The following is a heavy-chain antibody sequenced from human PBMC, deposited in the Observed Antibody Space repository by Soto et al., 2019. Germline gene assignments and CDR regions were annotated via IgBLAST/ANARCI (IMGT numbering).Heavy chain of an antibody. V-gene: IGHV3-23*01. CDR3: AKETASGGNSYYFDN. J-gene: IGHJ4*02. Sequence: PGGSLRLSCEASGFTFTNYPMSWVRQAPGKGLEWVSTISGSGRSTYYADSVMARFTISRDNSKNTLSLHMNSLRAEDTAVYYCAKETASGGNSYYFDNWGQGTLVTSPQ. CDR1: GFTFTNYP. D-gene: IGHD1-1*01. CDR2: ISGSGRST.